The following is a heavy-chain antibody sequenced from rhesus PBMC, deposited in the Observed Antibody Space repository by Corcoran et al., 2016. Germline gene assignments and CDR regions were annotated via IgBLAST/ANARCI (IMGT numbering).Heavy chain of an antibody. V-gene: IGHV4-173*01. J-gene: IGHJ6*01. D-gene: IGHD2-15*01. Sequence: QLQLQESGPGLMKPSETLSLTCAVSGGSISGNYGSWIRQPPGKGLVWIGRISGSGRSTDPNPSLKSRVTISTDTSKNQFSLKLSSVTAADTALYYCARGTGLYGLDSWGQGVVVTVSS. CDR2: ISGSGRST. CDR1: GGSISGNY. CDR3: ARGTGLYGLDS.